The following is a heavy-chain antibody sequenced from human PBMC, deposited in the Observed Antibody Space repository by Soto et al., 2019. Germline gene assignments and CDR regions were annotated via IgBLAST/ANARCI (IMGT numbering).Heavy chain of an antibody. J-gene: IGHJ4*02. D-gene: IGHD3-22*01. V-gene: IGHV1-2*02. CDR1: GCTFTSYS. CDR3: ARGSGYYDGYCFDD. CDR2: INPNSGGT. Sequence: ASVKVSCKASGCTFTSYSMHWVRQAPGQGLEWMGWINPNSGGTNYAQKFQGRVTMTRDTSISTAYMELSRLRSDDTAVYYCARGSGYYDGYCFDDWGQGTLVTVSS.